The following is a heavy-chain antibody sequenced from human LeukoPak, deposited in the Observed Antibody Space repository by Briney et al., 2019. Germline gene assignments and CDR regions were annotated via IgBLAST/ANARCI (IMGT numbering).Heavy chain of an antibody. Sequence: VASVKVSCKASGYTFTGYYMHWVRQAPGQGLEWMGWINPNSGGTNYAQKFQGRVTMTRHTSISTAYMELSRLRSDDTAVYYCARDRQVLLWFGELLGNYYYYYGMDVWGQGTTVTVSS. CDR2: INPNSGGT. CDR1: GYTFTGYY. D-gene: IGHD3-10*01. V-gene: IGHV1-2*02. CDR3: ARDRQVLLWFGELLGNYYYYYGMDV. J-gene: IGHJ6*02.